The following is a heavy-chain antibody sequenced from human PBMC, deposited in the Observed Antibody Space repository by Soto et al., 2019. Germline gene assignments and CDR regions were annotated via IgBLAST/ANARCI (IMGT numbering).Heavy chain of an antibody. D-gene: IGHD6-6*01. CDR1: GDSISGSEW. CDR3: ARSLSSSSGYFDP. Sequence: QVQLQESGPGLVEPSGTLSLTCKVAGDSISGSEWWSWVRQPPGKGLEWIAEIHHSGPTNYNPSLKSRPVISLDTSKNQVFLRLTSLTAADTAMYFCARSLSSSSGYFDPWGQGTLVTVSS. V-gene: IGHV4-4*02. J-gene: IGHJ5*02. CDR2: IHHSGPT.